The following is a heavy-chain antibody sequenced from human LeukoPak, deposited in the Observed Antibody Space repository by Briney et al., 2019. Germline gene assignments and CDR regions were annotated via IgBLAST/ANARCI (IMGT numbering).Heavy chain of an antibody. D-gene: IGHD6-6*01. Sequence: GGSLRLSCEGSGFTFSAYNMNWVRQAPGKGLESISYIGSSSATIFYADSVKGRFTISRDNDKNSLYLQMNSLRPEDTAVYFCARDRHVPGLYYYYMDVWGKGTTVTVSS. V-gene: IGHV3-48*01. J-gene: IGHJ6*03. CDR3: ARDRHVPGLYYYYMDV. CDR2: IGSSSATI. CDR1: GFTFSAYN.